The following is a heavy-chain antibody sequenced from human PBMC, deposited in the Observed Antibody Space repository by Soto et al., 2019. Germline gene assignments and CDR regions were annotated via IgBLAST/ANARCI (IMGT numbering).Heavy chain of an antibody. D-gene: IGHD3-3*01. CDR1: GFTFSSYA. V-gene: IGHV3-30-3*02. CDR3: AKSDFWSGRGDYYYYGMDV. Sequence: GGSLRLSCAASGFTFSSYAMHWVRQAPGKGLEWVAVISYDGSNKYYADSVKGRFTISRDNSKNTLYLQMNSLRAEDTAVYYCAKSDFWSGRGDYYYYGMDVWGQGTTVTVSS. J-gene: IGHJ6*02. CDR2: ISYDGSNK.